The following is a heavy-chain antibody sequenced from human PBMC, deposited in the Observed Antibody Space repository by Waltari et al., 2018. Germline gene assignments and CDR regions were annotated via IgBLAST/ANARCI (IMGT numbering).Heavy chain of an antibody. V-gene: IGHV3-7*03. CDR2: IKQDGSEK. D-gene: IGHD3-3*02. J-gene: IGHJ3*02. Sequence: EVQLVESGGGLVQPGGSLRLSCAASGFTFSIYWMTWVRQAPGKGLEWVANIKQDGSEKYYVDSVKGRFTISRDNAKNSMYLQMNSLRAEDTAVYYCASSRLVISKAFDIWGRGAMVTVSS. CDR1: GFTFSIYW. CDR3: ASSRLVISKAFDI.